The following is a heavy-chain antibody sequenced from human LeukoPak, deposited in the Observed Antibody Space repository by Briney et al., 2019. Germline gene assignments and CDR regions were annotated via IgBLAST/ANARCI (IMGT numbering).Heavy chain of an antibody. CDR1: GFTFSSYA. CDR3: AKGPRASGWTYFDY. J-gene: IGHJ4*02. CDR2: ISGSGGST. Sequence: GSLILSCAASGFTFSSYAMSWVRQAPGKGLEWVSVISGSGGSTYSAESVKGRFTISRDNFKNTLYLQMNSLRVEDTAVYYCAKGPRASGWTYFDYWGQGALVTDAS. V-gene: IGHV3-23*01. D-gene: IGHD6-19*01.